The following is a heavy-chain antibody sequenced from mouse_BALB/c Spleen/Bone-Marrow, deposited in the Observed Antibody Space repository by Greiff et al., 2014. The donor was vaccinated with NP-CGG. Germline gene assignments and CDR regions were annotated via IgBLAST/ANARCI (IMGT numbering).Heavy chain of an antibody. CDR1: GYTFTSYW. D-gene: IGHD4-1*02. V-gene: IGHV1S81*02. J-gene: IGHJ2*01. CDR2: INPSNGRT. Sequence: QVQLQQSGAELVKPGASVKLSCKASGYTFTSYWMHWVKQRPGQGLEWIGEINPSNGRTDYNEKFKTKATLTVDSSSSTAYMQLSSLTSEDSAVYYCTSQQQGRDYWGQGTTLTVSS. CDR3: TSQQQGRDY.